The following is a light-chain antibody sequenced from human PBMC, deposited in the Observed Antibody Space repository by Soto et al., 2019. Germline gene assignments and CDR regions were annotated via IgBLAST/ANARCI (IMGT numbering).Light chain of an antibody. V-gene: IGKV3-11*01. CDR3: QDRGNWPIYT. Sequence: EIVLTQSPATLSLSLGERATLSCRASQSLSGYSAWYQQKPGQPPRLLIYGASHRATGIPARFTGTGSGTDFTLTISRLEPEDFAVYYCQDRGNWPIYTFGGGTKLDLK. CDR2: GAS. CDR1: QSLSGY. J-gene: IGKJ4*01.